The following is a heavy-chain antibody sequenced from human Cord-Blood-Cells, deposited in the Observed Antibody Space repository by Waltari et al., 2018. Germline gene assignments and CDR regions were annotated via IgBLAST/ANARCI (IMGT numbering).Heavy chain of an antibody. V-gene: IGHV4-59*11. CDR2: IYYSGST. CDR3: ARGGAPIVVVPAAPSYYYYGMDV. D-gene: IGHD2-2*01. CDR1: GGSISSPY. J-gene: IGHJ6*02. Sequence: QVQLQESGPGLVKPSETLSLTCTVPGGSISSPYWSWTRQPPGKGLEWIGYIYYSGSTNYNPSLKSRVTISVDTSKNQFSLKLSSVTAADTAVYYCARGGAPIVVVPAAPSYYYYGMDVWGQGTTVTVSS.